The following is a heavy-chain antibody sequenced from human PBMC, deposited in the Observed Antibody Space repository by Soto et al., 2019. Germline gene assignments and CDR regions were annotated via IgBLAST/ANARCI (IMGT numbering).Heavy chain of an antibody. CDR3: ANGAVAGKASSFDF. CDR1: LFTFTKCA. Sequence: XGGSLRVSCAASLFTFTKCAMRCVRQYPGRGLEWVSTISGSGGITSSADSVKGRFTVSRDSSKNTLYLQMDSLGVEDTAIYYCANGAVAGKASSFDFWGQGTLVTVSS. V-gene: IGHV3-23*01. J-gene: IGHJ4*02. CDR2: ISGSGGIT. D-gene: IGHD6-19*01.